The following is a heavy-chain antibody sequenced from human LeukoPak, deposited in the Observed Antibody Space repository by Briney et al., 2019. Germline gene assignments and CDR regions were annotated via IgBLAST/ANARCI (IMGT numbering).Heavy chain of an antibody. CDR3: ARVRHDIAAAGPDWYYGMDV. V-gene: IGHV7-4-1*02. J-gene: IGHJ6*02. D-gene: IGHD6-13*01. Sequence: ASVKVSCKASGYTFTSYAMNWVRQAPGQGLEWMGWINTNTGNPTYAQGFTGRFVFSLDTSVSTAYLQISSLKAEDTAVYYCARVRHDIAAAGPDWYYGMDVWGQGTTVTVSS. CDR1: GYTFTSYA. CDR2: INTNTGNP.